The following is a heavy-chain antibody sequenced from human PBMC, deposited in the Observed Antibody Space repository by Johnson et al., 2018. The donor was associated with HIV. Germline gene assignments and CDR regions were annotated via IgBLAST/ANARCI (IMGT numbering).Heavy chain of an antibody. V-gene: IGHV3-66*01. Sequence: VQLVESGGGLVQPGGSLRLSCAASGLLVSSYYMSWVRQAPGQGLEWVSVLFSGGTTYYADSVNGRFTISRDNSKNTLYFQMNSLRVEDTAVYYCARSRNYACDIWGQGTMVTVSS. D-gene: IGHD1-1*01. CDR1: GLLVSSYY. CDR3: ARSRNYACDI. CDR2: LFSGGTT. J-gene: IGHJ3*02.